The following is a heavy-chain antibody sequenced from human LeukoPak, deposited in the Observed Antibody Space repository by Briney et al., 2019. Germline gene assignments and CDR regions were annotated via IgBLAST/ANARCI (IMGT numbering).Heavy chain of an antibody. J-gene: IGHJ4*02. CDR3: ACTRYDSPDY. CDR2: IYYSGST. Sequence: PSETLSLTCTVSGGSISSGGYYWSWIRQHPGKGLEWIGYIYYSGSTYYNPSLKSRVTISVDTSKNQFSLKLISVTAADTAVYYCACTRYDSPDYWGQGTLVTVSS. V-gene: IGHV4-31*03. D-gene: IGHD3-22*01. CDR1: GGSISSGGYY.